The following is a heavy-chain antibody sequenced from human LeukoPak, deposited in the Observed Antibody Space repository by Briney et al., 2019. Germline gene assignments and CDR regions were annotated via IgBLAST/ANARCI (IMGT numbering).Heavy chain of an antibody. CDR3: ARDAREGIAAAGVDY. D-gene: IGHD6-13*01. J-gene: IGHJ4*02. CDR1: GGSFSGYY. CDR2: INHSGST. Sequence: SETLSLTCAVYGGSFSGYYWSWIRQPPGKGLEWIGEINHSGSTNYNPSLKSRVTISVDTSKNQFSLKLSSVTAADTAVYYCARDAREGIAAAGVDYWGQGTLVTVSS. V-gene: IGHV4-34*01.